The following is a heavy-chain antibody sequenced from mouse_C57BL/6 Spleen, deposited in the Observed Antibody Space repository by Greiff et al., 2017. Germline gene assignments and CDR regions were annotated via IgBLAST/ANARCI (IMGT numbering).Heavy chain of an antibody. V-gene: IGHV5-6*02. Sequence: EVKLVESGGDLVKPGGSLKLSCAASGFTFSSYGMSWVRQTPDKRLEWVATISSGGSYTYYPDSVKGRFTISRDNAKNTLYLQMSSLKSEDTAMYYCAPKDWYFDVWGTGTTVTVSS. CDR3: APKDWYFDV. CDR2: ISSGGSYT. CDR1: GFTFSSYG. J-gene: IGHJ1*03.